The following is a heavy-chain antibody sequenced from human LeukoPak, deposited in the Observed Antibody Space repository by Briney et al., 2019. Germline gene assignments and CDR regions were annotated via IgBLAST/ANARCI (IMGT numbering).Heavy chain of an antibody. V-gene: IGHV1-2*02. CDR1: GYTFTGYY. D-gene: IGHD3-10*01. J-gene: IGHJ5*02. Sequence: GASVKVSCKASGYTFTGYYMHWVRQAPGQGLEWMGWINTNSGGTNYAQKFQGRVTMTRDTSISTAYMELRRLRSDDTAVYYCARGVSYGSGSYIGDPWGQGTLVTVSS. CDR3: ARGVSYGSGSYIGDP. CDR2: INTNSGGT.